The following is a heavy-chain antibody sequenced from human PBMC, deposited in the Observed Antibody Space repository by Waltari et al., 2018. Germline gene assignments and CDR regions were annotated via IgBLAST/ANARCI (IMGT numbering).Heavy chain of an antibody. CDR3: ARGDGGSGLGASDI. V-gene: IGHV3-33*01. CDR2: IWYDGSNK. J-gene: IGHJ3*02. CDR1: GFTIRNHG. Sequence: QVQLVESGGGVVQSGRSLRLSCVGSGFTIRNHGMNWVRQAPGKGLEWVAGIWYDGSNKNYVDSVKGRFTISRDNSKNTLYLEMNSLRAEDTAVYFCARGDGGSGLGASDIWGQGTMVTVSS. D-gene: IGHD3-3*01.